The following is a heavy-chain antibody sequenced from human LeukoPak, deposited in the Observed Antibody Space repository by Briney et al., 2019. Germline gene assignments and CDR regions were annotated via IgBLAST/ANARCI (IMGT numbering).Heavy chain of an antibody. CDR3: ARDLPDGSGSFYSDY. Sequence: SETLSLTCTVSGDSISSGSYYWTWICQHPGKGLEWIGYIHYSGNAYYNPYLKSRVTISVDTSKNQFSLKVDSVSAADTAVYYCARDLPDGSGSFYSDYWGQGALVTVSS. V-gene: IGHV4-31*03. D-gene: IGHD3-10*01. CDR1: GDSISSGSYY. CDR2: IHYSGNA. J-gene: IGHJ4*02.